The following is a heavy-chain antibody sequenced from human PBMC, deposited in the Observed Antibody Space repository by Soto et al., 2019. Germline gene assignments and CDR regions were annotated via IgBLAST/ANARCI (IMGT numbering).Heavy chain of an antibody. CDR2: IDPSDSQT. CDR3: ARQIYDSDTGPNFQYYFDS. Sequence: GESLKISCKGSGYSFAGYWITCVRQKPGKGLEWMGRIDPSDSQTYYSPSFRGHVTISVTKSITTVFLQWSSLRASDTAMYYCARQIYDSDTGPNFQYYFDSWGQGTPVTVSS. D-gene: IGHD3-22*01. CDR1: GYSFAGYW. V-gene: IGHV5-10-1*01. J-gene: IGHJ4*02.